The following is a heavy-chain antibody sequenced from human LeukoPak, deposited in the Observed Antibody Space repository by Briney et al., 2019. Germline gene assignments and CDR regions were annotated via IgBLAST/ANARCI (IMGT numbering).Heavy chain of an antibody. CDR1: GGTFRSYA. Sequence: SVKVSCKASGGTFRSYAISWVRQAPGQGLEWMGGIIPIFGTANYAQKFQGRVTITADESTSTAYMELSSLRSEDTAVYYCARTLLNYYDSSGYYSYFDYWGQGTLVTVSS. J-gene: IGHJ4*02. CDR2: IIPIFGTA. V-gene: IGHV1-69*01. CDR3: ARTLLNYYDSSGYYSYFDY. D-gene: IGHD3-22*01.